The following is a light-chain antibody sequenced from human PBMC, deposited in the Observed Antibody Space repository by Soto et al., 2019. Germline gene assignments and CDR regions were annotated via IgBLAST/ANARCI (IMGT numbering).Light chain of an antibody. V-gene: IGKV1-27*01. CDR2: TAS. CDR1: QGISNY. Sequence: IQMIQSPSFLSASVGDRVAITCRASQGISNYLAWYQQKPVKVPKLLIYTASTLQSGVPSRFSGSGSGTDFTLTISSLQPEDVATYYCQKYNSAPHTFGPGTKVDIK. J-gene: IGKJ3*01. CDR3: QKYNSAPHT.